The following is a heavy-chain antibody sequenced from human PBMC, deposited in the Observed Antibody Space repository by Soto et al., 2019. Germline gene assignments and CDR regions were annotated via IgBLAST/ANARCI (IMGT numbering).Heavy chain of an antibody. Sequence: GGSLRLSCAASGFTFSDYYMSWIRQAPGKGLEWVSYISSSGSTIYYADSVKGRFTISRDNAKNSLYLQMNSLRAEDTAVYYCAGDPLLRFLEWPADDYWGQGTLVTVSS. CDR3: AGDPLLRFLEWPADDY. CDR1: GFTFSDYY. J-gene: IGHJ4*02. V-gene: IGHV3-11*01. D-gene: IGHD3-3*01. CDR2: ISSSGSTI.